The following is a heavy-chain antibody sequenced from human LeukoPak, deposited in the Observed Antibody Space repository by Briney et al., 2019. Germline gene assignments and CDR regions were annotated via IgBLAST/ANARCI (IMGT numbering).Heavy chain of an antibody. CDR3: ARRKDEVTATFDY. Sequence: PSETLSLTCTVSGGSISSYYWSWIRQPPGKGLEWIGYIYYSGSTYYNPSLKSRVTISVDTSKNQFSLKLRVVTAADTAVYYCARRKDEVTATFDYWGQGILVTVSS. V-gene: IGHV4-59*08. CDR1: GGSISSYY. CDR2: IYYSGST. D-gene: IGHD2-21*02. J-gene: IGHJ4*02.